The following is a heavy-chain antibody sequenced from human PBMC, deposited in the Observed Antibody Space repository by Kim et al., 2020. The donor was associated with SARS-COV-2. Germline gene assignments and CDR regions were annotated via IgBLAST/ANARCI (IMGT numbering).Heavy chain of an antibody. CDR2: IYSGGST. Sequence: GGSLRLSCAASGFTVSSNYMSWVRQAPGKGLEWVSVIYSGGSTYYADSVKGRFTISRDNSKNTLYLQMTSLRAEDTAVYYCARDRRPRNLQVRGVIMGWFDPWGQGTLVTVSS. J-gene: IGHJ5*02. D-gene: IGHD3-10*01. CDR1: GFTVSSNY. V-gene: IGHV3-66*01. CDR3: ARDRRPRNLQVRGVIMGWFDP.